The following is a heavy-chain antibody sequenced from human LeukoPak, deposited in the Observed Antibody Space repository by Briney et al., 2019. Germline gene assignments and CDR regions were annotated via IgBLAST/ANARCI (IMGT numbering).Heavy chain of an antibody. CDR2: ISTYNGDT. D-gene: IGHD3-10*01. CDR1: GYTFSSYG. CDR3: ARAVHPYGSGNTHYYYMDV. J-gene: IGHJ6*03. V-gene: IGHV1-18*01. Sequence: ASVKVSCKASGYTFSSYGISWVRQAPGQGLEWMGWISTYNGDTHYAQKFQGRVTMTTDTSTSTAYMELRSLRSDDTAVYYCARAVHPYGSGNTHYYYMDVWGKGTTVTISS.